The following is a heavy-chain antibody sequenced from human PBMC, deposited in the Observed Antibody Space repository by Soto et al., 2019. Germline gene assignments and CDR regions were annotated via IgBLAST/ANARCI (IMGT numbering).Heavy chain of an antibody. CDR1: GFTFSTYT. J-gene: IGHJ1*01. Sequence: GGSLRLSCVASGFTFSTYTMSWVRQAPGKGLEWVSVISGSGGSPSYADSVQGRFSISRDNPKNTLYLQMNSLRGEDTAMYYCASPRAPIGYYYDSSGYFQHWGQGTLVTVSS. CDR2: ISGSGGSP. V-gene: IGHV3-23*01. D-gene: IGHD3-22*01. CDR3: ASPRAPIGYYYDSSGYFQH.